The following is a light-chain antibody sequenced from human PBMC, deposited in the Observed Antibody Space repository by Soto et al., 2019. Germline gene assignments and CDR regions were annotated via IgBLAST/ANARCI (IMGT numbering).Light chain of an antibody. CDR3: QQYGSSWGFT. V-gene: IGKV3-20*01. CDR2: GAS. J-gene: IGKJ3*01. Sequence: EIVLTQSPGTLSLSPGERATLSCRASQSVSSRYLAWYQQKPGQAPRLLIYGASSMATGIPDRFSGSGSGTDFTLTINRLEPKDFAVYYWQQYGSSWGFTFGTGTKVDIK. CDR1: QSVSSRY.